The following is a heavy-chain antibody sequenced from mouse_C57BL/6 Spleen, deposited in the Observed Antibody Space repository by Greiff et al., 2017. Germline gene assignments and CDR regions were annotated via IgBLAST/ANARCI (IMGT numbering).Heavy chain of an antibody. Sequence: EVKVVESGGGLVQPKGSLKLSCAASGFSFNTYAMNWVRQAPGKGLEWVARIRSKSNNYATYYADSVKDRFTISRDDSESMLYLQMNNLKTEDTAMYYCVREESTMITTGGYYFDYWGQGTTLTVSS. V-gene: IGHV10-1*01. CDR3: VREESTMITTGGYYFDY. D-gene: IGHD2-4*01. CDR1: GFSFNTYA. J-gene: IGHJ2*01. CDR2: IRSKSNNYAT.